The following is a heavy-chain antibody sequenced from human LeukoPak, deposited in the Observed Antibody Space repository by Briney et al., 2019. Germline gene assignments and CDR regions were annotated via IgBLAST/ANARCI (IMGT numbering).Heavy chain of an antibody. Sequence: PSETLSLTCTVSGGSISSYYWSWIRRPPGKGLECIGYIHYSGSTNYNPSLKSRVTISVDTSKNQFSLKLKSVTAADTAVYYCARGGYYGWGNDFRFDPWGQGTLVTVSS. CDR3: ARGGYYGWGNDFRFDP. CDR1: GGSISSYY. V-gene: IGHV4-59*01. J-gene: IGHJ5*02. D-gene: IGHD3-10*01. CDR2: IHYSGST.